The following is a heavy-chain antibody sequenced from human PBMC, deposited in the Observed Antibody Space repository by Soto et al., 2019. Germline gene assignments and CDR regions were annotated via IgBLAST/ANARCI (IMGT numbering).Heavy chain of an antibody. D-gene: IGHD1-26*01. V-gene: IGHV3-23*01. CDR3: AKALVGEVGATDY. CDR2: ITRTDST. J-gene: IGHJ4*02. Sequence: GGSLRLSCAVSGFTFGSYWMNWVRQAPGKGLEWVSAITRTDSTYYADSVKGRFTISRDNSRNTLYLQMNSLGAEDAALYYCAKALVGEVGATDYWGQGTLVTVSS. CDR1: GFTFGSYW.